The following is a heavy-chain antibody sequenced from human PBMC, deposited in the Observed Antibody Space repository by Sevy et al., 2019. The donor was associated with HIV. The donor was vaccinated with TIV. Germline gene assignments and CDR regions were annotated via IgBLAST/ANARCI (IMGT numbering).Heavy chain of an antibody. CDR3: ARSLTRIFGIPNWFDL. D-gene: IGHD3-3*01. V-gene: IGHV4-31*11. CDR2: IYYSGKT. CDR1: GGSISSGGYY. Sequence: SDTLSLTCAVSGGSISSGGYYWSWIRQRPGKGLEWMGYIYYSGKTYYNPSLTSLKSRITISLDTSENQFSLKLSSVTAADTAVYFCARSLTRIFGIPNWFDLWGQGTLVTVSS. J-gene: IGHJ5*02.